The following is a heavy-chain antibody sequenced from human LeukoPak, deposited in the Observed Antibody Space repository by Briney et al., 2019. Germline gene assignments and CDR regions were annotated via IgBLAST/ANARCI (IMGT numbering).Heavy chain of an antibody. CDR3: AKDSDRCSGTSCYLDY. CDR1: GFIFSDYG. V-gene: IGHV3-30*18. J-gene: IGHJ4*02. D-gene: IGHD2-2*01. CDR2: ISYDGSNK. Sequence: RSLRLSCAASGFIFSDYGMHWVRQAPGKGLDWVAVISYDGSNKYYADSVKGRFTISRDNSKNTLYLQMNSLRAEDTAVYYCAKDSDRCSGTSCYLDYWGQGTLVTVSS.